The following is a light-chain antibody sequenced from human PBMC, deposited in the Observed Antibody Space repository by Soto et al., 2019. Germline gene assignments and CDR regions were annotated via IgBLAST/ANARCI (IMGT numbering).Light chain of an antibody. V-gene: IGLV1-40*01. CDR2: NSR. CDR3: QSHDSRLIAWV. Sequence: QSVLTQPPSVSGAPGQRVTISCAGGSSNIGAGYDVHWYQQLPGTPPKLLIYNSRNRPSGVPDRFSASKSGTSASLAITGLQAEDEADYYCQSHDSRLIAWVFGGGTQLTVL. J-gene: IGLJ3*02. CDR1: SSNIGAGYD.